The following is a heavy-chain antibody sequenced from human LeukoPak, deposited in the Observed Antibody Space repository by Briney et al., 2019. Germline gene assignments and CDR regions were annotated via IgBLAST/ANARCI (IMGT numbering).Heavy chain of an antibody. CDR3: ARDLRYDSSGWAFDY. D-gene: IGHD3-22*01. V-gene: IGHV4-59*01. Sequence: SETLSLTCTVSGGSISSYYWSWIRQPPGKGLEWIGYIYYSGGTNYNPSLKNRVAISADTSKNQFSLKLSSVTAADTAVYYCARDLRYDSSGWAFDYWGQGTLVTVSS. CDR2: IYYSGGT. J-gene: IGHJ4*02. CDR1: GGSISSYY.